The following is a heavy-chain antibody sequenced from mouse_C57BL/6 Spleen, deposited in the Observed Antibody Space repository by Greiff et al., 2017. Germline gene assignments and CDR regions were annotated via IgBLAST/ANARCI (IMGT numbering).Heavy chain of an antibody. D-gene: IGHD1-1*01. V-gene: IGHV14-1*01. CDR3: TTGSYYGSSYRFDY. CDR1: GFNIKDYY. CDR2: IDPEDGDT. Sequence: EVQPQQSGAELVRPGASVKLSCTASGFNIKDYYMHWVKQRPEQGLEWIGRIDPEDGDTEYAPKFQGKATMTADTSSNTAYLQLSSLTSEDTAVYYCTTGSYYGSSYRFDYWGQGTTLTVSS. J-gene: IGHJ2*01.